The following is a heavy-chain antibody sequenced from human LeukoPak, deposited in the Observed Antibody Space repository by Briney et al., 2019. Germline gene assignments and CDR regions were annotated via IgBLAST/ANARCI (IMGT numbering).Heavy chain of an antibody. Sequence: PGGSLRLSCAASGFSFRNYWMGWVRQAPGKGLEWVANTKPDGSAEYYADSVRGRFTASRDNANNLQYLQMNRLRAEDTAVYYCARDGGLHTNFDYWGQGTLLTVSS. CDR2: TKPDGSAE. V-gene: IGHV3-7*01. CDR1: GFSFRNYW. D-gene: IGHD2-15*01. J-gene: IGHJ4*02. CDR3: ARDGGLHTNFDY.